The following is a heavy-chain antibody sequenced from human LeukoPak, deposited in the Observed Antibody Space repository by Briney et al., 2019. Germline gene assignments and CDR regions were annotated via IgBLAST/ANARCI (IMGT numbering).Heavy chain of an antibody. CDR2: INTDGSST. Sequence: PGGSLRLSCAASGFIFSSYWMHWVRQAPGKGLVWVSRINTDGSSTSYVDSVKGRFTISRDNAKNTMYLQMNGLRAEDTAVYYSARDFQFRGVWGQGTLVTVSS. D-gene: IGHD3-10*01. J-gene: IGHJ4*02. CDR3: ARDFQFRGV. V-gene: IGHV3-74*01. CDR1: GFIFSSYW.